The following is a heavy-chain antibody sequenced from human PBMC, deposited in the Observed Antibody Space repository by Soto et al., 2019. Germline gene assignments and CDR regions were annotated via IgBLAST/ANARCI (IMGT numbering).Heavy chain of an antibody. CDR2: VIPIFGTA. D-gene: IGHD2-21*02. Sequence: QVQLVQSGAEVKKPGSSVKVSCKASGGTFSSYAISWVRQAPGQGLEWMGGVIPIFGTANYEQKFQGRVTITADESTSTAYMELSSLRSEDTAVYYCAREGGAYCGGDCYSSFDYWGQGTLVTVSS. CDR1: GGTFSSYA. V-gene: IGHV1-69*01. J-gene: IGHJ4*02. CDR3: AREGGAYCGGDCYSSFDY.